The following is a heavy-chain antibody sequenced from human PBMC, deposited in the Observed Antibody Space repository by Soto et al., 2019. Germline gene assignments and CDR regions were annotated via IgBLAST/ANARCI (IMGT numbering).Heavy chain of an antibody. Sequence: GVSLRLSCAASGFTFSSYWMSWVRQAPGKGLEWVANIKQDGSEKYYVDSVKGRFTISRDNAKNSLYLQMNSLRAEDTAVYYCAVSLEWLPTKFDYWGQGTLVTVSS. CDR1: GFTFSSYW. D-gene: IGHD3-3*01. J-gene: IGHJ4*02. CDR3: AVSLEWLPTKFDY. V-gene: IGHV3-7*01. CDR2: IKQDGSEK.